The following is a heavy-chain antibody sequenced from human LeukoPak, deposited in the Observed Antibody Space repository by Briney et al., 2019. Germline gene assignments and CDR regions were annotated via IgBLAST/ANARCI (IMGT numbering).Heavy chain of an antibody. Sequence: GGSLRLSCAASGFNFDDYGMTWVRQIPGKGLQWVAGVNSNGRSAGYAASVRGRFTISRDNTKNSLYLEMGSLRLEDTAFYYCTRGYSTRHFPFDSWGQGTLVTVSS. D-gene: IGHD5-18*01. V-gene: IGHV3-20*04. CDR2: VNSNGRSA. CDR3: TRGYSTRHFPFDS. J-gene: IGHJ4*02. CDR1: GFNFDDYG.